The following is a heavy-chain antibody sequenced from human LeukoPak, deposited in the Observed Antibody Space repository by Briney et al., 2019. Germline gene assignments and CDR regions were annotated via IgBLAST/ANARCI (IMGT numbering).Heavy chain of an antibody. Sequence: GRSLRLSCAASGFSFSSYGIHCVSPDPGNWLELVAFISYDGSNTFYADSVNGRFTISRDNSKNTLYLQMNSLRAEDTAVYYCAKLGYSSGWYDFQIDAFDFWGQGTMVTVSS. CDR3: AKLGYSSGWYDFQIDAFDF. CDR1: GFSFSSYG. CDR2: ISYDGSNT. J-gene: IGHJ3*01. V-gene: IGHV3-30*18. D-gene: IGHD6-19*01.